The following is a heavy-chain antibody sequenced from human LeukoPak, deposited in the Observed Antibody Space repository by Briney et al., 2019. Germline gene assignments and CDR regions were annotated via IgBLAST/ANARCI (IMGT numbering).Heavy chain of an antibody. CDR2: IKSKTNGGTT. D-gene: IGHD3-10*01. CDR3: VRELSGSFDY. J-gene: IGHJ4*02. CDR1: GFPFSDAW. V-gene: IGHV3-15*07. Sequence: PGGSLRLSCAVSGFPFSDAWMNWVRQVPGRGLEWVGLIKSKTNGGTTDYTTPVKGRFTISRDDSKNTLYLQMNSLKIEDTAVYYCVRELSGSFDYWGQGTLVTVSS.